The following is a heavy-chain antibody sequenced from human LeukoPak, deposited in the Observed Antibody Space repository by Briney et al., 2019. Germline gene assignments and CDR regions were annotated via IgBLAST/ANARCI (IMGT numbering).Heavy chain of an antibody. CDR1: GFTFSSYA. V-gene: IGHV3-23*01. J-gene: IGHJ4*02. CDR2: ISGGGGTT. Sequence: GGSLRLSCAASGFTFSSYAVSWVRQAPGKGLEWVSAISGGGGTTYYADSVKGRFTISRDNSKNTLSLQMNGLRAEDTAVYYCAKSKTTSWSDVDYWGQGTLVTVSS. D-gene: IGHD2-2*01. CDR3: AKSKTTSWSDVDY.